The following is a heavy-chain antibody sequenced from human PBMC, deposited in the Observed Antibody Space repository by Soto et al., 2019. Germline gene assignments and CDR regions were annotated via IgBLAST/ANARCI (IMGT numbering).Heavy chain of an antibody. J-gene: IGHJ4*02. V-gene: IGHV3-23*01. CDR3: AKRAWGYFYFDY. CDR1: GFTFSSYA. CDR2: ISGSGST. Sequence: GGSLRLSCAASGFTFSSYAMSWVRQAPGKGLEWVSVISGSGSTYYADSVKGRFTISRDNSKNTLYLQMNSLRAEDTAVYYCAKRAWGYFYFDYWGQGTLVTVSS. D-gene: IGHD1-26*01.